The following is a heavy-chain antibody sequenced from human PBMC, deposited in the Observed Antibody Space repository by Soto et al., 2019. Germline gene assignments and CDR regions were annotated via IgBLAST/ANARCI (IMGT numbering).Heavy chain of an antibody. CDR2: INAHNDNT. CDR1: GYTFTNYG. D-gene: IGHD3-22*01. V-gene: IGHV1-18*04. CDR3: ARDLDEYYYDSTGYSH. Sequence: ASVKVSCKASGYTFTNYGIVWVRQAPGQGLEWMGWINAHNDNTKYAQKFQGRVTMTTDTSTSTAYMELRSLRSDDTAVYYCARDLDEYYYDSTGYSHWGQGSLVTASS. J-gene: IGHJ4*02.